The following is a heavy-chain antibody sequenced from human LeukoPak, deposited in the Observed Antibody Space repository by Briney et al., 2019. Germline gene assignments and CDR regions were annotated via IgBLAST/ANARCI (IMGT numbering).Heavy chain of an antibody. CDR1: GGTFSSYA. CDR2: IIPIFGTA. Sequence: SVKVSCKAFGGTFSSYAISWVRQAPGQGLEWMGGIIPIFGTANYAQKFQGRVTITADESTSTAYMELSSLRSEDTAVYYCARGLVVVDPGPYYFDYWGQGTLVTVSS. V-gene: IGHV1-69*13. D-gene: IGHD3-22*01. CDR3: ARGLVVVDPGPYYFDY. J-gene: IGHJ4*02.